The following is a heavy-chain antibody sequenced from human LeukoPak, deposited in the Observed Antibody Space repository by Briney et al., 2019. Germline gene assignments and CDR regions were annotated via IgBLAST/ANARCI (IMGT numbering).Heavy chain of an antibody. D-gene: IGHD3-22*01. J-gene: IGHJ4*02. CDR3: ARGRPYYYDSSGYYHDY. Sequence: GGSLRLSCAASGFTFSSYAMHWVRQAPGKGLEYVSAISSNGGSTYYANSVKGRFTISRDNSKNTLYLQMGSLRAEDMAVYYRARGRPYYYDSSGYYHDYWGQGTLVTVSS. CDR2: ISSNGGST. V-gene: IGHV3-64*01. CDR1: GFTFSSYA.